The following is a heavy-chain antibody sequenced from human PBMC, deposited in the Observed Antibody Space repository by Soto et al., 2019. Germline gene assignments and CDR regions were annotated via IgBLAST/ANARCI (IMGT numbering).Heavy chain of an antibody. D-gene: IGHD2-15*01. CDR1: GFTFSNAW. CDR2: IKSKTDGGTT. J-gene: IGHJ4*02. Sequence: GGSLRLSCAASGFTFSNAWMSWVRQAPGKGLEWVGRIKSKTDGGTTDYAAPVKGRFTISRDDSKNTLYLQMNSLKTEDTAVYYCTTDSDRVVVTELTYWGQGTLVTVSS. V-gene: IGHV3-15*01. CDR3: TTDSDRVVVTELTY.